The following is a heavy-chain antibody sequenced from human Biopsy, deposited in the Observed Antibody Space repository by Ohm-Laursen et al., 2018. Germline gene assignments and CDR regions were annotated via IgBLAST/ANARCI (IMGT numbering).Heavy chain of an antibody. CDR1: GDAFLGYY. D-gene: IGHD3-3*01. J-gene: IGHJ4*02. Sequence: SVKVSCKAFGDAFLGYYLHWVRQAPGQGLEWMGSIYPNSGDTDFAQKFQGRVSMTRDTSVSTAHLELSSLRSDDTAIYYCARDLLEWSLPSWGQGTLVTVSS. CDR3: ARDLLEWSLPS. CDR2: IYPNSGDT. V-gene: IGHV1-2*02.